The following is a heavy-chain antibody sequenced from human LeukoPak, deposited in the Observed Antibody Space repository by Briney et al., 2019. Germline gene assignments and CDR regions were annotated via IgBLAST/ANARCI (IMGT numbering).Heavy chain of an antibody. J-gene: IGHJ4*02. D-gene: IGHD3-22*01. Sequence: ASVKVSCKASGYTFTGYYMHWVRQAPGQGLEWMGRINPNSGGTNYAQKFQGRVTMTRDTSTSTVYMELSSLRSEDTAVYYCARVYYYDSSGWYDYWGQGTLVTVSS. CDR2: INPNSGGT. V-gene: IGHV1-2*06. CDR3: ARVYYYDSSGWYDY. CDR1: GYTFTGYY.